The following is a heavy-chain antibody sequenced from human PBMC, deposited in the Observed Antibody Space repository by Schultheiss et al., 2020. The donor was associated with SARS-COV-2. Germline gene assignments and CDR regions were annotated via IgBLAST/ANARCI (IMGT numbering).Heavy chain of an antibody. J-gene: IGHJ6*02. D-gene: IGHD3-22*01. CDR2: ISDSGNTI. V-gene: IGHV3-48*04. CDR1: GFTFSSYS. Sequence: GGSLRLSCAASGFTFSSYSMNWVRQAPGKGLEWISYISDSGNTIYDADSVKGRFTISRDNAKNSLFLQMNSLRAEDTAVYYCARVHYFDSSGYYRYYGMDIWGQGTTVIVSS. CDR3: ARVHYFDSSGYYRYYGMDI.